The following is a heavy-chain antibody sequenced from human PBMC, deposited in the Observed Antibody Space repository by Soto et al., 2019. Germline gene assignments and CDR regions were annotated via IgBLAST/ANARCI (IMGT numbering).Heavy chain of an antibody. V-gene: IGHV3-23*01. CDR2: ISGSGGST. Sequence: PGGSLRLSCAASGFTFSSYAMSWVRQAPGKGLEWVSAISGSGGSTYYADSVKGRFTISRDNSKNTLYLQMNSLRAGDTAVYYCASTIFGVVTPNFDYWGQGTLVTVSS. CDR3: ASTIFGVVTPNFDY. CDR1: GFTFSSYA. J-gene: IGHJ4*02. D-gene: IGHD3-3*01.